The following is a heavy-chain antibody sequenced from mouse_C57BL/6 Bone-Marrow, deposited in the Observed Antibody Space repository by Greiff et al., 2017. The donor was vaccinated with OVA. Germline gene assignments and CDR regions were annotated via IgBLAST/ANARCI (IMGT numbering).Heavy chain of an antibody. Sequence: QVQLQQSGADLAQPGASVKLSCTASGYTFTSSWMHWVHQRPGQGLEWIGYINPSSGYPKYNQTFKVKATLTADKSSSTAYMQLSSLTYEDSAVYYCARWDTTVVALDYWGQGTTLTVSS. CDR1: GYTFTSSW. D-gene: IGHD1-1*01. CDR3: ARWDTTVVALDY. V-gene: IGHV1-7*01. CDR2: INPSSGYP. J-gene: IGHJ2*01.